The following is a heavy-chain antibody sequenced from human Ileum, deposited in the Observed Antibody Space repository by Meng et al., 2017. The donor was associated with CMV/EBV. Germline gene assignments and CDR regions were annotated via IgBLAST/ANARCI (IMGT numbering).Heavy chain of an antibody. D-gene: IGHD4-17*01. CDR2: ISYDGSNK. Sequence: GESLKISCAASGFTFSSYAMHWVRQAPGKGLEWVAVISYDGSNKYYADSVKGRFTISRDNSKNTLYLQMNSLRAEDTAVYYCASPSGTTVTTDFDYWGQGTLVTVCS. V-gene: IGHV3-30*04. CDR1: GFTFSSYA. CDR3: ASPSGTTVTTDFDY. J-gene: IGHJ4*02.